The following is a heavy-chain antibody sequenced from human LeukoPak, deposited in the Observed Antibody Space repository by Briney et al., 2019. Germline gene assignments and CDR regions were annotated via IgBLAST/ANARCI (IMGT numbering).Heavy chain of an antibody. D-gene: IGHD2-8*02. Sequence: ASVKVSCRPSGYTFTDYYIHWVRQAPGQGPEWMGWINPNSGGSSSAQKFQGRVTMTWDTSISTAYMELSSLTSDDTAVYYCTRPGYCTDTSCEGLDYWGQGTLVTVSS. V-gene: IGHV1-2*02. CDR3: TRPGYCTDTSCEGLDY. J-gene: IGHJ4*02. CDR1: GYTFTDYY. CDR2: INPNSGGS.